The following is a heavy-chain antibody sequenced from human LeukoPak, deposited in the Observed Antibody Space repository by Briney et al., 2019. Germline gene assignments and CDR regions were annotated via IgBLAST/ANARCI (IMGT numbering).Heavy chain of an antibody. D-gene: IGHD6-19*01. V-gene: IGHV3-23*01. Sequence: GGSLRLSCAASGFTFSSYAMSWVRQAPGKGLEWVSAISGSGGSTYYADSVKGRFTISRDNAKNSLYLQMNSLRAEDTAVYYCAREIAVAGTGYFGYWGQGTLVTVSS. J-gene: IGHJ4*02. CDR1: GFTFSSYA. CDR3: AREIAVAGTGYFGY. CDR2: ISGSGGST.